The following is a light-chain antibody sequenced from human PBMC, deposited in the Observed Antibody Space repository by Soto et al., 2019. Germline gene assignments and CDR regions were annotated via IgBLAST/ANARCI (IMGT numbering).Light chain of an antibody. CDR1: SSDVGSYNL. CDR3: CSYAGTGTFYV. Sequence: QSALTQPASVSGSPGQSITISCTGTSSDVGSYNLVSWYQQHPGKAPKLMIFEVTKRPSGVSNRFSGSKSDNTASLTISGLQAEDEAEDYCCSYAGTGTFYVFGTGTKLTVL. J-gene: IGLJ1*01. V-gene: IGLV2-23*02. CDR2: EVT.